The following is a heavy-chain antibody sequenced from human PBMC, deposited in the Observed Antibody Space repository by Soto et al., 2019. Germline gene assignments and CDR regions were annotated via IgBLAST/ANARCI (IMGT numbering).Heavy chain of an antibody. Sequence: PXGSLRLSCAASGFTFSSYDMSWVRQAPGKGLEWVSAISGSGGSTYYADSVKGRFTISRDNSKNTLYLQMNSLRAEDTAVYYCAKAQRDKQQLVLLDYWGQGSLVTVSS. CDR3: AKAQRDKQQLVLLDY. J-gene: IGHJ4*02. CDR1: GFTFSSYD. CDR2: ISGSGGST. V-gene: IGHV3-23*01. D-gene: IGHD6-13*01.